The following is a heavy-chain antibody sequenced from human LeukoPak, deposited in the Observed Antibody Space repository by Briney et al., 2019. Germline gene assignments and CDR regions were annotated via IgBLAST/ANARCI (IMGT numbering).Heavy chain of an antibody. CDR3: ARAPIASAVIDY. V-gene: IGHV1-8*01. D-gene: IGHD6-13*01. CDR1: GYTSTYD. Sequence: ASVKASCKPSGYTSTYDIYWVRQAPGQGLEVMGWVNPNNGKTGYCAQKFRGRLTMTRNTSISTAYMQLSSLRSDDTAVYYCARAPIASAVIDYWGQGTLVTVSS. J-gene: IGHJ4*02. CDR2: VNPNNGKT.